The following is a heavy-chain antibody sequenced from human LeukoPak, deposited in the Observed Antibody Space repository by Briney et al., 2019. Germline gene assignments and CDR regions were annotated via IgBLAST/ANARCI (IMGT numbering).Heavy chain of an antibody. D-gene: IGHD6-13*01. CDR1: GGSISSYY. V-gene: IGHV4-59*01. Sequence: SETLSLTCIVSGGSISSYYWSWIRQPPGKGLEWIGYIYYSGSTDYNPSLKSRVTISVDTSKNQFSLKLSSVTAADTAVYYCARAGAEEGAAAGHIDYWGQGTLVTVSS. CDR2: IYYSGST. CDR3: ARAGAEEGAAAGHIDY. J-gene: IGHJ4*02.